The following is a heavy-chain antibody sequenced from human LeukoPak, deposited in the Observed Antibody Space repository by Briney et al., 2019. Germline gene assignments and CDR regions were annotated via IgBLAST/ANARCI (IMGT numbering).Heavy chain of an antibody. D-gene: IGHD4-17*01. CDR1: GGSIRSY. CDR3: ARRGPYGDYLDPDFDY. CDR2: IYGSGST. J-gene: IGHJ4*02. Sequence: SETLSLTCTVSGGSIRSYWSWIRQPAGKGLEWIGRIYGSGSTDYNPSLKSRVTMSIDTSKNQFSLNLISVTAADTAVYYCARRGPYGDYLDPDFDYWGQGTLVTVSS. V-gene: IGHV4-4*07.